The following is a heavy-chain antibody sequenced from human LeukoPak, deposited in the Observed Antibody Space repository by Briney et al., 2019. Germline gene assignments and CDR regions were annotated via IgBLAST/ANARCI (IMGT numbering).Heavy chain of an antibody. CDR1: GGSISGSSYY. J-gene: IGHJ4*02. CDR2: IYYSGST. Sequence: SETLSLTCTVSGGSISGSSYYWGWIRQPPGKGLEWIGSIYYSGSTYYNPSLKSRVTISVDTSKNQFSLKLSSVTAADTAVYYCARLGRRAAHDYWGQGTLVTVSS. V-gene: IGHV4-39*01. CDR3: ARLGRRAAHDY.